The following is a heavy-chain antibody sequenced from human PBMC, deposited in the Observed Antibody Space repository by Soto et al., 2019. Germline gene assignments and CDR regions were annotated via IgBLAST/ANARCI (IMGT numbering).Heavy chain of an antibody. D-gene: IGHD2-21*02. CDR2: ILYDGSNK. Sequence: LRLSCAASGFTFSSYGMHWVRQAPGKGLEWVAIILYDGSNKYYADSVKGRFTISRDNSKNTLYLQMNRLRAEDTAVYYCAKARRNKHIVVVTAIPSYYYYGMDVWGQGTTVTVSS. CDR3: AKARRNKHIVVVTAIPSYYYYGMDV. J-gene: IGHJ6*02. CDR1: GFTFSSYG. V-gene: IGHV3-30*18.